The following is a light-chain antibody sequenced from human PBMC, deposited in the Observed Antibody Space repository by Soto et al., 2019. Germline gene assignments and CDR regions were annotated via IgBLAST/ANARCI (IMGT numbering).Light chain of an antibody. J-gene: IGLJ3*02. CDR1: SSDAGTYNL. Sequence: QSALTQPASVSGSPGQSITISCTGISSDAGTYNLVSWYQQHPGIAPKLMIYEGSKRPSGVSNRFSGSMSGNTASLTISGLQAEDEADYFCCSYAGSNTWVFGGGTKLTVL. V-gene: IGLV2-23*01. CDR2: EGS. CDR3: CSYAGSNTWV.